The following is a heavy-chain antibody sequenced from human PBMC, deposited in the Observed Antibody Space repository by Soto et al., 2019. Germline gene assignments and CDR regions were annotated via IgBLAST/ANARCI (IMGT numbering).Heavy chain of an antibody. J-gene: IGHJ2*01. V-gene: IGHV1-69*13. Sequence: GAPVKATSKDPGGTFSCNASSSVHQATEKGLKWMEGIIPIFGTANYAQKYKGRVTITADESTRTAYMELSSLRSEDAAVYYCARHPDSSGYYPRHWYFDLWGRGTLVTVSS. CDR2: IIPIFGTA. D-gene: IGHD3-22*01. CDR1: GGTFSCNA. CDR3: ARHPDSSGYYPRHWYFDL.